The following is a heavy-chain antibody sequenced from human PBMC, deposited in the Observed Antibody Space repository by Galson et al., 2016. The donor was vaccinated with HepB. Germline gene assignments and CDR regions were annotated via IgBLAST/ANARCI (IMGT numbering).Heavy chain of an antibody. J-gene: IGHJ4*02. Sequence: SLRLSCADSRLTFSGFAMTWVRQAPGKGLEWVSDISSSGDRTYYADSVKGRFTISRDNSKRTLFLQMNSLRVEDTAVYYCAKVGFCNGVACPLEYWGQGTLVAVSS. V-gene: IGHV3-23*01. CDR3: AKVGFCNGVACPLEY. CDR1: RLTFSGFA. D-gene: IGHD2-8*01. CDR2: ISSSGDRT.